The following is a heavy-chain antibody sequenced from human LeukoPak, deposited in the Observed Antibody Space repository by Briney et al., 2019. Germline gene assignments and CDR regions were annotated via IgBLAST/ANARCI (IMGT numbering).Heavy chain of an antibody. Sequence: GGSLRLSCAASGFTFSSYGMHWVRQAPGKGLEWVAVIWYDGSNKYYADSVKGRFTISRDNSMNTLYLQMNSLRAEDTAVYYCARDPDYGGNSRFGYYYYYMDVWGKGTTVTVSS. D-gene: IGHD4-23*01. CDR2: IWYDGSNK. J-gene: IGHJ6*03. CDR3: ARDPDYGGNSRFGYYYYYMDV. V-gene: IGHV3-33*01. CDR1: GFTFSSYG.